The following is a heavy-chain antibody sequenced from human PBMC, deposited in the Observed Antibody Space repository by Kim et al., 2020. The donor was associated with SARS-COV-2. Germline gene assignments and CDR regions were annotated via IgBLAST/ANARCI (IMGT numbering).Heavy chain of an antibody. CDR2: YGDNRD. J-gene: IGHJ4*02. D-gene: IGHD3-16*01. Sequence: YGDNRDHYADSVKGRFTISRDNSKNTVYLQMNSLTVDDTATYYCVRYEHWSQGALVTVSS. V-gene: IGHV3-53*01. CDR3: VRYEH.